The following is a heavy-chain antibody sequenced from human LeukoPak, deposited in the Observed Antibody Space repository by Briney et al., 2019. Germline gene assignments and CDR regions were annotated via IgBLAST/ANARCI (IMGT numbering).Heavy chain of an antibody. V-gene: IGHV1-69*01. CDR1: GYSFTSYW. CDR3: ARGPVGTTHDS. D-gene: IGHD1-7*01. J-gene: IGHJ5*01. CDR2: FIPLFGTA. Sequence: KISCKGSGYSFTSYWIGWVRQAPGQGLEWMGAFIPLFGTANYAHNFQGRVTITADGSTNTAYMELSSLKSEDTAVYYCARGPVGTTHDSWGQGTLVTVSS.